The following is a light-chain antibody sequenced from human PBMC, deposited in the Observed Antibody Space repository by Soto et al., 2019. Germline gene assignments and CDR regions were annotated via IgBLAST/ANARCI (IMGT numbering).Light chain of an antibody. J-gene: IGLJ1*01. CDR1: SSDVGGYNY. CDR2: EVN. Sequence: QSALTQPPSASGSPGQSVTISCTGTSSDVGGYNYVSWYQQYPGKVPKLMIYEVNKRPSGGPDRFSGSKSGNTASLTVSGLHAEDEADYYCTSYAGGNNVFGTGTKLTVL. V-gene: IGLV2-8*01. CDR3: TSYAGGNNV.